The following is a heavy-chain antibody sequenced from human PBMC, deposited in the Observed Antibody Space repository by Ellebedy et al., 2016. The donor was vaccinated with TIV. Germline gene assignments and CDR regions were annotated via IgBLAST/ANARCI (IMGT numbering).Heavy chain of an antibody. Sequence: PGGSLRLSCKGSGYRFTSYYINWVRQMSGKGLEWMGRIDPSDSYANYSASFQGHVTISADKSINPAYLQWSSLKASDPAMYYCSRIPRGVDAFDTWGQGTMVTVSS. CDR1: GYRFTSYY. CDR2: IDPSDSYA. J-gene: IGHJ3*02. V-gene: IGHV5-10-1*01. D-gene: IGHD3-16*01. CDR3: SRIPRGVDAFDT.